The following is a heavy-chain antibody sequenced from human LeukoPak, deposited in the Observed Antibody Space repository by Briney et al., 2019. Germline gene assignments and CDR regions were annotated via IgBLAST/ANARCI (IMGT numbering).Heavy chain of an antibody. CDR1: GGSISSGDYY. J-gene: IGHJ4*02. Sequence: PSETLSLTCTVSGGSISSGDYYWSWIRQPPGKGLEWIEYIYYSGSTYYNPSLKSRVTISVDTSKNQFSLKLSSVTAADTAVYYCASVDYYDSSGLDYWGQGTLVTVSS. V-gene: IGHV4-30-4*01. CDR3: ASVDYYDSSGLDY. D-gene: IGHD3-22*01. CDR2: IYYSGST.